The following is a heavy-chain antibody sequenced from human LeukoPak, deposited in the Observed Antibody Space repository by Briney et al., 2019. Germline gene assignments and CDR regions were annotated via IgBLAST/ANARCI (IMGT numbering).Heavy chain of an antibody. J-gene: IGHJ3*02. CDR2: INPSGGST. V-gene: IGHV1-46*01. Sequence: ASVKVSCKASGYTFSSYYMHWVRQAPGQGREWMGIINPSGGSTSYAQKFQGRVTMTSDTSTSTGYRELSILRSEDTAVYYCASSVSQSRVVTVQNDFDIWGQGTMVTVSS. D-gene: IGHD2-2*01. CDR1: GYTFSSYY. CDR3: ASSVSQSRVVTVQNDFDI.